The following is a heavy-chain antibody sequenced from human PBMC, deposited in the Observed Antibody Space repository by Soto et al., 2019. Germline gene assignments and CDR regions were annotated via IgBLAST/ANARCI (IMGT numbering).Heavy chain of an antibody. J-gene: IGHJ4*02. Sequence: EVQLLESGGGSVQPGGSLRLSCAASGFTFSNYGMSWVRQAPGKGLEWVSAVSDNGGRTRYADSVKGRFTISRDNSQNTLYLQILSLRADDTAIYYCAKDYWNPRYFYNWGQGTLVTVSS. D-gene: IGHD1-1*01. V-gene: IGHV3-23*01. CDR3: AKDYWNPRYFYN. CDR1: GFTFSNYG. CDR2: VSDNGGRT.